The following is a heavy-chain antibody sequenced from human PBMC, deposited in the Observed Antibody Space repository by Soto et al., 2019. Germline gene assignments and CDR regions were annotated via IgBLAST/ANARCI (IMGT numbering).Heavy chain of an antibody. CDR1: GFSITYSNYC. Sequence: SETLSVSCSVAGFSITYSNYCLPRVRQPPGKGLESIGSIYYSGNTYYNPSLKSRVTISVDTSKNQFSLKLTSVSAADTAMYYCARRVDFWSGYYDLWVQGHLVTVSS. J-gene: IGHJ4*02. V-gene: IGHV4-39*01. CDR3: ARRVDFWSGYYDL. CDR2: IYYSGNT. D-gene: IGHD3-3*01.